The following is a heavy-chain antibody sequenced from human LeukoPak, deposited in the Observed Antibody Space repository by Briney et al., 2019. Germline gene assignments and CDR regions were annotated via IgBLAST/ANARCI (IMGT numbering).Heavy chain of an antibody. D-gene: IGHD3-9*01. J-gene: IGHJ6*02. CDR1: GGSISSYY. CDR2: IYYSGST. V-gene: IGHV4-59*01. Sequence: PSETLSLTCTVSGGSISSYYWSWIRQPPGKGLEWIGDIYYSGSTNYNPSLKSRVTISVDTSKNQFSLKLSSVTAADTAVYYCARDVSSYDILTGYYSSYGMDVWGQGTTVTVSS. CDR3: ARDVSSYDILTGYYSSYGMDV.